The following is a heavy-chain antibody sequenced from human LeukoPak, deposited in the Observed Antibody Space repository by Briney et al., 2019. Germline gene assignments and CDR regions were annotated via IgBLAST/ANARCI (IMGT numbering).Heavy chain of an antibody. Sequence: SETLPLTCTVSGGSISSYYWSWIRQPAGKGLEWIGYIYYSGSTNYNPSLKSRVTISVDTSKNQFSLKLSSVTAADTAVYYCARTTAARSFDYWGQGTLVTVSS. D-gene: IGHD6-6*01. V-gene: IGHV4-59*01. CDR3: ARTTAARSFDY. J-gene: IGHJ4*02. CDR2: IYYSGST. CDR1: GGSISSYY.